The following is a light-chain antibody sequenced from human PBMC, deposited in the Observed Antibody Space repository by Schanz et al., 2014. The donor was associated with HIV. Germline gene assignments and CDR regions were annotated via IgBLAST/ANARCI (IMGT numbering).Light chain of an antibody. J-gene: IGLJ3*02. CDR2: GNS. V-gene: IGLV1-40*01. Sequence: QSVLTQPPSVSGAPGQRVTISCTGTRSNIGAGYDVHWYQQLPGTAPKLLIYGNSNRPSGVPDRFSGSKSGTSASLAITGXXXEDEADYYCQSYDSSLSGSMVFGGGTKLTVL. CDR1: RSNIGAGYD. CDR3: QSYDSSLSGSMV.